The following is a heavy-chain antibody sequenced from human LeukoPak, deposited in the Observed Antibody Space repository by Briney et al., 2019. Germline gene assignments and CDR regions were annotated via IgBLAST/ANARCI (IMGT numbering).Heavy chain of an antibody. V-gene: IGHV4-34*01. D-gene: IGHD6-13*01. CDR2: INHSGST. J-gene: IGHJ4*02. CDR1: GCTFSSYA. CDR3: ARGKGSWSIYFDY. Sequence: AGSLRLSCAASGCTFSSYAMSWIRQPPGKGLEWIGEINHSGSTNYNPSLKSRVTISVDTSKNQFSLKLSSVTAADTAVYYCARGKGSWSIYFDYWGQGTLVTVSS.